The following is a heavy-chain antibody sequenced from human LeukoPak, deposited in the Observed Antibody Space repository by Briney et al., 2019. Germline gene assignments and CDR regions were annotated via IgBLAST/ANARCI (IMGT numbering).Heavy chain of an antibody. D-gene: IGHD2-21*02. CDR3: ARTAFCGGDCSVSHFDY. Sequence: GGSLRLSCAASGFTFSSYSMNWVRQAPGKGLEWVSSISSSSSYRYYADSVKGRFTISRDNAKNSLYLQMNSLRAEDTAVYYCARTAFCGGDCSVSHFDYWGQGTLVTVSS. CDR1: GFTFSSYS. J-gene: IGHJ4*02. V-gene: IGHV3-21*01. CDR2: ISSSSSYR.